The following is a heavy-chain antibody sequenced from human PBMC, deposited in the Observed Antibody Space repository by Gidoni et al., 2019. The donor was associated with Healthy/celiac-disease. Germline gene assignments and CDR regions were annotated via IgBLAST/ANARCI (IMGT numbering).Heavy chain of an antibody. D-gene: IGHD2-15*01. CDR2: INQSGST. Sequence: QVQLQQWGAGLLKPSETLSLTCPVYGGSFSGYYWSWIRQPPGKGLEWIGEINQSGSTNYNPSLKSRVSISEDTSKNQFSLKLSSVTAADTAVYYCARLGWHDAFDIWGQGTMVTVSS. CDR1: GGSFSGYY. V-gene: IGHV4-34*01. J-gene: IGHJ3*02. CDR3: ARLGWHDAFDI.